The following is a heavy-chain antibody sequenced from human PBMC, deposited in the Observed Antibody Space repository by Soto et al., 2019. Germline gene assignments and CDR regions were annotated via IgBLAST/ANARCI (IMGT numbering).Heavy chain of an antibody. V-gene: IGHV3-74*01. Sequence: EVQLVESGGGLVQPGGSLRLSCAASGFTFSSYWMHWVRQAPGKGLVWGSRINSDGSSTSYADSVKGRFTISRDNAKNTMDLQMNSLRAEDTAVYYCVRTSLVVAAATREDYWGQGTLVTVSS. D-gene: IGHD2-15*01. CDR1: GFTFSSYW. CDR3: VRTSLVVAAATREDY. CDR2: INSDGSST. J-gene: IGHJ4*02.